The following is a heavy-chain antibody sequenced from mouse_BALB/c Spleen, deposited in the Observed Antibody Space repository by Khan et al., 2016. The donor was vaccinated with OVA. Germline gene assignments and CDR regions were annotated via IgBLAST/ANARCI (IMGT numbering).Heavy chain of an antibody. J-gene: IGHJ3*01. CDR3: ARSTYRYAFAY. D-gene: IGHD2-14*01. Sequence: EVQLQESGPSLVKPSQTLSLTCSVTGDSITSGYWSWIRKFPGNKLEYMGYMIYTGYTDYNPSLKSRIAITRHPSKNQYYLQLNSVTAEDTVTYYCARSTYRYAFAYWGQGTLVTVSA. CDR1: GDSITSGY. CDR2: MIYTGYT. V-gene: IGHV3-8*02.